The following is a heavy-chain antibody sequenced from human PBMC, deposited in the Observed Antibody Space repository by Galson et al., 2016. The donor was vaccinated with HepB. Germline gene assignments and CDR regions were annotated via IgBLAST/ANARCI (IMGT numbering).Heavy chain of an antibody. Sequence: SVKVSCKASGDTFSNYEISWVRQAPGQGLEWMGGIVPIFGTINYAQKFQGRVTITADESTSTAYMDLSSLRSEDTAVYYCARDQGDPGNYYYYGLDVWGQGTTVTVSS. CDR2: IVPIFGTI. V-gene: IGHV1-69*13. CDR3: ARDQGDPGNYYYYGLDV. D-gene: IGHD1-14*01. J-gene: IGHJ6*02. CDR1: GDTFSNYE.